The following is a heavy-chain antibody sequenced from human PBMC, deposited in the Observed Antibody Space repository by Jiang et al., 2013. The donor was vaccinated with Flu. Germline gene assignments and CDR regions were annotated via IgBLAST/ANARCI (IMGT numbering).Heavy chain of an antibody. J-gene: IGHJ4*02. Sequence: SGAEVKKPGASVKVSCKASGYTFTSYGISWVRQAPGQGLEWMGRIIPILGIANYAQKFQGRVTITADKSTSTAYMELSSLRSEDTAVYYCARGGESGSYPPLNFDYWGQGTLVTVSS. CDR2: IIPILGIA. CDR3: ARGGESGSYPPLNFDY. D-gene: IGHD1-26*01. CDR1: GYTFTSYG. V-gene: IGHV1-69*04.